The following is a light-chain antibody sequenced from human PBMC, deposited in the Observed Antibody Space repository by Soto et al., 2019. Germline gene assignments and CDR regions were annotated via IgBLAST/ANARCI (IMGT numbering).Light chain of an antibody. CDR2: GAS. Sequence: EFVLTQSPATLSLSPGERATLSCRASQSVATNLAWYQQRPGQAPRLLIYGASKRAIGLPARFSGSGSGTEFTLTITSLQSEDFAVYYCQQYNNWPQTFGQGTKVDIK. CDR1: QSVATN. V-gene: IGKV3-15*01. CDR3: QQYNNWPQT. J-gene: IGKJ1*01.